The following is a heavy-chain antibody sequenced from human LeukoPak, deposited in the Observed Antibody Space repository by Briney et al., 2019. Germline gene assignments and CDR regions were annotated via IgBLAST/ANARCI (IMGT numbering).Heavy chain of an antibody. CDR3: AKCRLDSSGYYLFDY. J-gene: IGHJ4*02. D-gene: IGHD3-22*01. V-gene: IGHV3-23*01. CDR1: GFTFSSYA. Sequence: GGSLRLSCAASGFTFSSYAMSWVRQAPGKGLEWVSAISGSGGSTYYADSVKGRFTISRDNSKNTLYLQMNSLRPEDTAVYYCAKCRLDSSGYYLFDYCGRGTLVTVSS. CDR2: ISGSGGST.